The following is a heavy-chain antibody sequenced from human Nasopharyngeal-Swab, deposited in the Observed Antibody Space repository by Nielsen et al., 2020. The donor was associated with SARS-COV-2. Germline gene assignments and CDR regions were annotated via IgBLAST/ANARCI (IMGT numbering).Heavy chain of an antibody. CDR3: ARRRLRLLYYYYGMDV. J-gene: IGHJ6*02. V-gene: IGHV3-7*01. D-gene: IGHD4-17*01. Sequence: IRQPPGKGLEGVANIKQDGSEKYCVDSVKGRLTISRDNAKNSLYLQMNSLRADDTAVYYCARRRLRLLYYYYGMDVWGQGTTVTVSS. CDR2: IKQDGSEK.